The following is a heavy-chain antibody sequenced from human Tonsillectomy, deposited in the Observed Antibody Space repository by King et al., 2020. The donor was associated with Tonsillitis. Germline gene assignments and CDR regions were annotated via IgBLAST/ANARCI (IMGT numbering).Heavy chain of an antibody. Sequence: VQLVESGGGLAQPGGSLKLSCAASGFRLSGSAMHWVRQASGKGLEWVGRIRSKANNYATAYAASVKGRFTISRDDSKNTVYLQMNSLKTEDTALYYCTRLAAPEYGDYGDYWGQGTLVTVSS. J-gene: IGHJ4*02. CDR1: GFRLSGSA. D-gene: IGHD4-17*01. CDR2: IRSKANNYAT. V-gene: IGHV3-73*02. CDR3: TRLAAPEYGDYGDY.